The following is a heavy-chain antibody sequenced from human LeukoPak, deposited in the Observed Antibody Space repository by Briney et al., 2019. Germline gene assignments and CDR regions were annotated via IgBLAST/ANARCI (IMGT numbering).Heavy chain of an antibody. V-gene: IGHV3-30*03. CDR1: GFTVSSYG. D-gene: IGHD3-9*01. Sequence: GGSLRLSCAASGFTVSSYGMHWVRQAPGKGLEWVAVISYDGSNKYYADSVKGRFTISRDNSKNTLYLQMNSLRAEDTAVYYCATNSRVLRYFDWFNYWGQGTLVTVSS. CDR3: ATNSRVLRYFDWFNY. J-gene: IGHJ4*02. CDR2: ISYDGSNK.